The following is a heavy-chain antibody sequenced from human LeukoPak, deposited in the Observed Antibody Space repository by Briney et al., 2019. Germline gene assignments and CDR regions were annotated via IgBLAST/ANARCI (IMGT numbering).Heavy chain of an antibody. CDR3: ATHRGYCSSTSCQNELELGY. V-gene: IGHV1-18*01. J-gene: IGHJ4*02. D-gene: IGHD2-2*03. CDR1: GYTFTRYG. CDR2: ISAYNGNT. Sequence: ASVKVSCKASGYTFTRYGISWVRQAPGQGLEWMGWISAYNGNTNYAQKLQGRVTMTTDTSTSTAYMELRSLRSDDTAVYYCATHRGYCSSTSCQNELELGYWGQGTLVTVSS.